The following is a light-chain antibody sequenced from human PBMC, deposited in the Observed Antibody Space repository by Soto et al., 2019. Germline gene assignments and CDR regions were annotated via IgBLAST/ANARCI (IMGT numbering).Light chain of an antibody. V-gene: IGKV2-24*01. J-gene: IGKJ2*01. CDR3: MQATQPYT. Sequence: VMTQTPLSSPVTLGQPASISCRSSQSLVHSDGNSYLSWLHQRPGQPPRLLIYRISKRFSGVPDRFSGSGAGADFTLKSSRVEPEDVGVYYCMQATQPYTFGPGTKLEIK. CDR1: QSLVHSDGNSY. CDR2: RIS.